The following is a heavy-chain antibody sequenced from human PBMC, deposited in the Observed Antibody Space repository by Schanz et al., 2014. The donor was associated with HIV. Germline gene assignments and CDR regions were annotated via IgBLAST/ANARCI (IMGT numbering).Heavy chain of an antibody. J-gene: IGHJ5*02. CDR3: ARDYHWNWFDP. CDR2: ISYDGRNK. V-gene: IGHV3-30*03. CDR1: GFSFDSFG. D-gene: IGHD1-20*01. Sequence: QVQLVESGGGVVQPGRSLRLSCVASGFSFDSFGMHWVRQAPGKGPEWVAVISYDGRNKYFGHSVKGRFTISRDNTKNSLYLQMNSLRAEDTAVYYCARDYHWNWFDPWGQGTLVTVSS.